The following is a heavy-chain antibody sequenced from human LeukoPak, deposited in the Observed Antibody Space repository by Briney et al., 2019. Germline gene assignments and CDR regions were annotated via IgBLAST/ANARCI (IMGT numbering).Heavy chain of an antibody. Sequence: SVKVSCKASEAPSAAFPLGGVRQAPGKGFKWRGRLFPILGIANYAQKFQGRVTITADKSTSTAYMELSSLRSEDTAVYYCARAQSWGYDSSGYYYGWGQGTLVTVSS. J-gene: IGHJ4*02. D-gene: IGHD3-22*01. CDR2: LFPILGIA. CDR1: EAPSAAFP. V-gene: IGHV1-69*04. CDR3: ARAQSWGYDSSGYYYG.